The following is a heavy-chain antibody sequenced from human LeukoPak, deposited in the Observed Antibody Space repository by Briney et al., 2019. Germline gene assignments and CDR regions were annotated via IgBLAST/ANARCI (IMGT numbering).Heavy chain of an antibody. Sequence: ASVKVSCKASGGTFSSYAISWVRQAPGQGLEWMGRIIPIFGTANYAQKFQGRVTITTDESTSTAYMELSSLRSEDTAVYYCASELGATNYYYSYMDVWGKGTTVTVSS. CDR2: IIPIFGTA. V-gene: IGHV1-69*05. CDR3: ASELGATNYYYSYMDV. J-gene: IGHJ6*03. CDR1: GGTFSSYA. D-gene: IGHD1-26*01.